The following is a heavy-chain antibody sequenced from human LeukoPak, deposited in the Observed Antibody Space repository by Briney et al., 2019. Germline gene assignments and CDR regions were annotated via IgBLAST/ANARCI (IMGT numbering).Heavy chain of an antibody. CDR2: MNPNSGNT. CDR3: ASNSIAAGSFDY. Sequence: ASVKVSCKASGYTFTSYDINWVRQATGQGLEWMGWMNPNSGNTGYAQKFQGRVTMTRDTSTSTVYMELSSLRSEDTAVYYCASNSIAAGSFDYWGQGTLVTVSS. V-gene: IGHV1-8*01. J-gene: IGHJ4*02. D-gene: IGHD6-13*01. CDR1: GYTFTSYD.